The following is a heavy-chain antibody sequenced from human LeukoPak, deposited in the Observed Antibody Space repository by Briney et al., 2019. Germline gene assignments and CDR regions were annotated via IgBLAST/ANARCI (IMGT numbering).Heavy chain of an antibody. D-gene: IGHD2-2*01. CDR1: GFTVSSNY. J-gene: IGHJ3*02. V-gene: IGHV3-53*01. Sequence: GGSLRLSCAASGFTVSSNYMSWVRQAPGKGLEWVSGISGSGGSTYSADSVMGRFTISRDNSKNTLYLQMNSLRAEDTAVYYCARGYIVVVPAAIHWGAFDIWGQGTMVTVSS. CDR3: ARGYIVVVPAAIHWGAFDI. CDR2: ISGSGGST.